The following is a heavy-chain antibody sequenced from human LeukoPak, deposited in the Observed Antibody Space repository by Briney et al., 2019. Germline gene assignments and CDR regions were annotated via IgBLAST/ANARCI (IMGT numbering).Heavy chain of an antibody. J-gene: IGHJ4*02. CDR2: IYYSGST. CDR3: ARLWPSKGGVNY. CDR1: GGSISSYY. V-gene: IGHV4-59*01. Sequence: PSETLSLTCTVSGGSISSYYWSWIRQPPGKGLEWIGYIYYSGSTNYNPSLKSRVTISVDTSKNQFSLKLSSVTAADTAVYYCARLWPSKGGVNYWGQGTLVTVSS. D-gene: IGHD3-16*01.